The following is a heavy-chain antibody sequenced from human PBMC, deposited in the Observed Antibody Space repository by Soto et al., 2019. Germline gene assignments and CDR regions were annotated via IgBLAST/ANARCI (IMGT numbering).Heavy chain of an antibody. D-gene: IGHD6-13*01. CDR2: INHSGRT. J-gene: IGHJ5*02. CDR3: ARGLDSSSRTGFDP. V-gene: IGHV4-34*01. CDR1: YACISGYY. Sequence: SYTNAVGYACISGYYWCCISQHPGKGMEWIWEINHSGRTNYNPSLKSRVTISVDTSKNQFSLKLSSVTAADTAVYYCARGLDSSSRTGFDPWGQGTLVTDS.